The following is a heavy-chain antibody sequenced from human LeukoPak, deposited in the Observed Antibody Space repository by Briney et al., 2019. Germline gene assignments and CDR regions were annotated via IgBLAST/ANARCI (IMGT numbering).Heavy chain of an antibody. CDR1: GGTFSSYA. CDR2: ISAYNGNT. J-gene: IGHJ5*02. CDR3: ARGHYYYDSSGFNWFDP. D-gene: IGHD3-22*01. V-gene: IGHV1-18*01. Sequence: ASVKVSCKASGGTFSSYAISWVRQAPGQGLEWMGWISAYNGNTNYAQKLQGRVTMTTDTSTSTAYMELRSLRSDDTAVYYCARGHYYYDSSGFNWFDPWGQGTLVTVSS.